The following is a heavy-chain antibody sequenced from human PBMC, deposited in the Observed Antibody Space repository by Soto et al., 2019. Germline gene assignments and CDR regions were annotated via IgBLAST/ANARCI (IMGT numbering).Heavy chain of an antibody. CDR2: ISYDGSNK. CDR1: GFTFSSYA. V-gene: IGHV3-30-3*01. D-gene: IGHD5-18*01. J-gene: IGHJ3*02. CDR3: ARGYAFDI. Sequence: GGSLRLSCAASGFTFSSYAMHWVRQAPGKGLEWVAVISYDGSNKYYADSVKGRFTISRDNSKNTLYLQMNSLRAEDTAVYYCARGYAFDIWGQGTMVTVSS.